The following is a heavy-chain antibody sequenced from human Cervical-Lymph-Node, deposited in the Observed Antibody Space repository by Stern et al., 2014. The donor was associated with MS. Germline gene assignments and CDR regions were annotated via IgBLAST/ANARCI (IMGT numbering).Heavy chain of an antibody. CDR1: GDSISSYTHY. CDR2: VYYSGAT. D-gene: IGHD2-8*02. J-gene: IGHJ4*02. Sequence: QVQLQESGPGLVKPSETLSLTCAVSGDSISSYTHYWAWIRQPPGKGLEWIGSVYYSGATYYNPSLKSPVTIPLDTPKNPFPRGLTSVTAADTAVYYCAKHACTGAACPFDLWGQGTLVTVSS. CDR3: AKHACTGAACPFDL. V-gene: IGHV4-39*01.